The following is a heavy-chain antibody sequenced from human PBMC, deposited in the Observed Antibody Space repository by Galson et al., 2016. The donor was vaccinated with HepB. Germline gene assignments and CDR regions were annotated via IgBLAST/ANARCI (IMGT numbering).Heavy chain of an antibody. D-gene: IGHD6-19*01. CDR1: GFSLSTSGMA. Sequence: PALVKPTQTLTLTCDVSGFSLSTSGMAVAWIRQPPGKALEWFALINWDDDKRYRPSLKRRITLTRDNYKNQVVLNMTNMDPADTATYYCAHYRSGWFSTGHDAFDTWGQGTMVTVSS. CDR3: AHYRSGWFSTGHDAFDT. V-gene: IGHV2-5*02. CDR2: INWDDDK. J-gene: IGHJ3*02.